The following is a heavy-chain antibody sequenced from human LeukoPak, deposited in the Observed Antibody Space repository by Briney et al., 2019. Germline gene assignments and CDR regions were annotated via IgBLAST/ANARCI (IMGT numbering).Heavy chain of an antibody. J-gene: IGHJ5*02. Sequence: PSETLSLTCTVSGGSISTYYWSWIRQPAGKGLEWIGRIYTTGTTKYNPSLESRVIMSLDTSKNQFSLKLTSVAAADTAVYYCVRDGDNYDSSGYYHSWFDPWGQGTLVTVSS. CDR1: GGSISTYY. CDR2: IYTTGTT. CDR3: VRDGDNYDSSGYYHSWFDP. D-gene: IGHD3-22*01. V-gene: IGHV4-4*07.